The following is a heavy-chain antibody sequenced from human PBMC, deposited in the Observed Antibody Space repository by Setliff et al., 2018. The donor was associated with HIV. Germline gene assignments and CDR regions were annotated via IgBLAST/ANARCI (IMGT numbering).Heavy chain of an antibody. V-gene: IGHV4-61*09. CDR1: GGSISSGSYY. J-gene: IGHJ6*03. Sequence: LSETLSLTCTVSGGSISSGSYYWSWIRQPAGKGLEWIGHIYTSGSTNYNPSLKSRVTISVDTSKNQFSLKLSSVTAADTAVYYCAREVYYYYYYMDVWGKGTTVTVSS. CDR3: AREVYYYYYYMDV. CDR2: IYTSGST.